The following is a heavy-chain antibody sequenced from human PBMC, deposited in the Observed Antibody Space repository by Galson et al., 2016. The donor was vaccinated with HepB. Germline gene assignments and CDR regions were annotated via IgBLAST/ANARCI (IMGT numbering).Heavy chain of an antibody. J-gene: IGHJ4*02. Sequence: SETLSLTCNVSGGSISRSYYWAWVRQSPGKGLEWIGSLYIDGRNYLNPSLKSRVIISVDTSKNQFSLRLTSVTAADTAVYYCARVATSWSERKFDYWGQGTLVTVS. V-gene: IGHV4-39*07. CDR1: GGSISRSYY. D-gene: IGHD1-1*01. CDR2: LYIDGRN. CDR3: ARVATSWSERKFDY.